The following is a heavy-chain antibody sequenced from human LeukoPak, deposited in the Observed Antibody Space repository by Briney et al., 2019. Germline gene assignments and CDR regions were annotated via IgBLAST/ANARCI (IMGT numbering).Heavy chain of an antibody. CDR3: ARGEMATMVLDY. CDR2: IWYDGSNK. J-gene: IGHJ4*02. CDR1: GFTFSSYS. V-gene: IGHV3-33*08. D-gene: IGHD5-24*01. Sequence: GGSLRLSCAASGFTFSSYSMNWVRQAPGKGLEWVAVIWYDGSNKYYADSVKGRFTISRDNSKNTLYLQMNSLRAEDTAVYYCARGEMATMVLDYWGQGTLVTVSS.